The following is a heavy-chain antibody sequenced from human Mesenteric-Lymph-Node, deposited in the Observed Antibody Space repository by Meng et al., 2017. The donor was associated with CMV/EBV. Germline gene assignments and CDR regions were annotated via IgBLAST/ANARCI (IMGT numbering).Heavy chain of an antibody. V-gene: IGHV2-26*01. Sequence: SGPTLVKPTETLTLTCTDSGLSLSNARTGVSWIRQPPGNALEWLAHIFSNDEKSYSTSLKSRLTISNDTSKSQVVLTITNMDPVDTATYYCARIREVVMGATALYYYGMDVWGQGTTVTVSS. D-gene: IGHD1-26*01. CDR3: ARIREVVMGATALYYYGMDV. J-gene: IGHJ6*02. CDR2: IFSNDEK. CDR1: GLSLSNARTG.